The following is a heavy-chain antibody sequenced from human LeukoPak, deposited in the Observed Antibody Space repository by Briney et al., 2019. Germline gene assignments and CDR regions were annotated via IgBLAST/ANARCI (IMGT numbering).Heavy chain of an antibody. J-gene: IGHJ3*02. CDR1: GFTFSSYE. CDR3: AKDLKVVTATRDNAWAFDI. CDR2: ISSSGSTI. V-gene: IGHV3-48*03. Sequence: GGSLRLSCAASGFTFSSYEMNWVRQAPGKGLEWVSYISSSGSTIYYADSVKGRFTISRDNAKNSLYLQMNSLRAEDTAVYYCAKDLKVVTATRDNAWAFDIWGQGTMVTVSS. D-gene: IGHD2-21*02.